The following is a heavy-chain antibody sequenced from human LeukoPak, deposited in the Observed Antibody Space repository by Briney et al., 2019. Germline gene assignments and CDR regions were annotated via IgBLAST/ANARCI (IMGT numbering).Heavy chain of an antibody. CDR3: ARDLAPIVVVVAATGWWFDP. V-gene: IGHV3-21*01. J-gene: IGHJ5*02. D-gene: IGHD2-15*01. Sequence: GGSLRLXCAASGFTFSSYSMNWVRQAPGKELEWVSSISSSSSYIYYADSVKGRFTISRDNAKNSLYLQMNSLRAEDTAVYYCARDLAPIVVVVAATGWWFDPWGQGTLVTVSS. CDR2: ISSSSSYI. CDR1: GFTFSSYS.